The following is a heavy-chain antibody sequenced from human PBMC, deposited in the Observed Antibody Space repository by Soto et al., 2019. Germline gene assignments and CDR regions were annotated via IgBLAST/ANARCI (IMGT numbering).Heavy chain of an antibody. CDR1: GFTFISYA. J-gene: IGHJ4*02. CDR3: AKSPEWPNRYFDY. D-gene: IGHD3-3*01. V-gene: IGHV3-23*01. CDR2: ITANSGST. Sequence: PGGSLRLSCAASGFTFISYAIVFFRHSPGKGLEWVSTITANSGSTAYGDSVKGRFTISRDNSKSTLYLQMNSLRVEDTAAYYCAKSPEWPNRYFDYWGQGTLVTVSS.